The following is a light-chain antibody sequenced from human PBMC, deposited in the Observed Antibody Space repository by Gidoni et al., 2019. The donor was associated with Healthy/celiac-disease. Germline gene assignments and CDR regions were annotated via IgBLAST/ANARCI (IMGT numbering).Light chain of an antibody. Sequence: EIVMTQSPATLSVSPGERATLSCRASQSVSSNLAWYQQKPGQAPRLLIYGASTRATGIPARFSGSGSGTEFTLPISSLQSEDFAVYYCQQYNNWPPWTFXQXTKVEIK. CDR3: QQYNNWPPWT. J-gene: IGKJ1*01. CDR2: GAS. CDR1: QSVSSN. V-gene: IGKV3-15*01.